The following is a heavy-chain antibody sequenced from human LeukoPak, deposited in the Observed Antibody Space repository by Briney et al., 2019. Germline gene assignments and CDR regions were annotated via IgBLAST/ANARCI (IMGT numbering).Heavy chain of an antibody. CDR1: GSTFTSYG. D-gene: IGHD6-13*01. Sequence: ASVKVSCKASGSTFTSYGISWVRQPPGQGLEWMGWISAYNGNTNYAQKLQGRVTMTTDTSTSTAYMELRSLRSDDTAVYYCARGTGGSSWYYDYFDYWGQGTLVTVSS. J-gene: IGHJ4*02. V-gene: IGHV1-18*01. CDR3: ARGTGGSSWYYDYFDY. CDR2: ISAYNGNT.